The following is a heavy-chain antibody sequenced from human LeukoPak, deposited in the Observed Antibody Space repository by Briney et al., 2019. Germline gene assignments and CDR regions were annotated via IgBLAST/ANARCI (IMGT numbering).Heavy chain of an antibody. CDR2: ISSSSSYI. V-gene: IGHV3-21*04. Sequence: GGSLRLSCAASGFTFSSYSMNWVRQAPGKGLEWVSSISSSSSYIYYADSVKGRFTISRDNAKNSLYLQMNSLRAEDTALYYCAKDNGGRRDGYNRRAFDIWGQGTMVTVSS. D-gene: IGHD5-24*01. CDR3: AKDNGGRRDGYNRRAFDI. J-gene: IGHJ3*02. CDR1: GFTFSSYS.